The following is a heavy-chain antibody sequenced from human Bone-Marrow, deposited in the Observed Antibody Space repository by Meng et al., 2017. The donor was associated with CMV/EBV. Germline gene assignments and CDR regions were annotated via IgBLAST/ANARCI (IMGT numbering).Heavy chain of an antibody. CDR2: ISSSSSYI. CDR1: GFTFSSYS. CDR3: ARDPPYSSSWYYYYYGMDV. Sequence: GESLKISCAASGFTFSSYSMNWVRQAPGKGLEWVSSISSSSSYIYYADPVKGRFTISRDNAKNSLYLQMNSLRAEDTAVYYCARDPPYSSSWYYYYYGMDVWGQGPTVTVSS. J-gene: IGHJ6*02. V-gene: IGHV3-21*01. D-gene: IGHD6-13*01.